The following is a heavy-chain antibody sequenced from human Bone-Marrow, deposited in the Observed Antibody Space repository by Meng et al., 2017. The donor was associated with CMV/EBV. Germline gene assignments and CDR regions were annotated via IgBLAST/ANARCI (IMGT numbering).Heavy chain of an antibody. J-gene: IGHJ5*02. CDR3: ARDLFLGFCIDSQCRSWFDP. D-gene: IGHD2-15*01. V-gene: IGHV3-21*01. CDR2: ISGSGKYI. Sequence: GESLQISCAASGFSFSPYSMNWVRQAPGKGLEWVSSISGSGKYIFNADSVKGRFTISRDNAKNSLFLQMNSLRAEDTGVYYCARDLFLGFCIDSQCRSWFDPWGQGTLVTVSS. CDR1: GFSFSPYS.